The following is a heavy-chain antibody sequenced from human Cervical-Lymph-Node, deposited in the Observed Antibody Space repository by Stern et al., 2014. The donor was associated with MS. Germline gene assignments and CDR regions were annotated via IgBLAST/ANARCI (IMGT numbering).Heavy chain of an antibody. CDR3: AREEQQLVHGNWFDP. J-gene: IGHJ5*02. CDR2: IYHSGSP. CDR1: GYSISSGYY. D-gene: IGHD6-13*01. V-gene: IGHV4-38-2*02. Sequence: QVQLQESGPGLVKPSETLSLTCTVSGYSISSGYYWGWIRQPPGKGLEWIGTIYHSGSPYYNPSLKSRVTISVDPSQNPFSLKLSSVTAADTAVYYCAREEQQLVHGNWFDPWGQGTLVTVSS.